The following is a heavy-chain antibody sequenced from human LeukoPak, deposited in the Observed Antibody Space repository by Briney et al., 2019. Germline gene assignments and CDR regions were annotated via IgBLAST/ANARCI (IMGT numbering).Heavy chain of an antibody. CDR3: ASGYSDFWSGFSGH. CDR1: GFTFSSYE. D-gene: IGHD3-3*01. Sequence: PGGSLRLSCAASGFTFSSYEMHWVRQAPGKGLVWVSRINTDGSSANYADSVQGRFTVSRDNAKNTLYLQMRSLRVEDTAVYYCASGYSDFWSGFSGHWGQGTLVIVSS. J-gene: IGHJ4*02. CDR2: INTDGSSA. V-gene: IGHV3-74*01.